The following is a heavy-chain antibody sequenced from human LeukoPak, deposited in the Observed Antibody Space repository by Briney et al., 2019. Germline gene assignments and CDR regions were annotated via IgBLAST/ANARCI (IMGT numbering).Heavy chain of an antibody. J-gene: IGHJ3*02. V-gene: IGHV1-2*02. CDR2: INPNSGDT. CDR1: GYTFTGYY. Sequence: ASVKVSCEASGYTFTGYYMHWVRQAPGQGLEWMGWINPNSGDTNYAQKFQGRVTMTRDTSISTAYMELSRLRSDDTAVYYCARELSAAGRWGAFDIWGQGTTVTVSS. CDR3: ARELSAAGRWGAFDI. D-gene: IGHD6-13*01.